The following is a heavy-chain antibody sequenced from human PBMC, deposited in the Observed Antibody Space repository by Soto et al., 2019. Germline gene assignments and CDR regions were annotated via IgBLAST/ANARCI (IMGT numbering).Heavy chain of an antibody. J-gene: IGHJ4*02. CDR3: TRHRACNTACDFDH. D-gene: IGHD2-15*01. CDR1: GDSIDSHGSH. Sequence: QLQLREWGPGLERPSETLSLSCFVSGDSIDSHGSHWSWIRQYPGKGLEWIGTVAYTGTTYYPPPLRSRVTVSADKLKNKFSLKLTSVTAADTAVNYCTRHRACNTACDFDHWCPATLVTVSS. V-gene: IGHV4-39*01. CDR2: VAYTGTT.